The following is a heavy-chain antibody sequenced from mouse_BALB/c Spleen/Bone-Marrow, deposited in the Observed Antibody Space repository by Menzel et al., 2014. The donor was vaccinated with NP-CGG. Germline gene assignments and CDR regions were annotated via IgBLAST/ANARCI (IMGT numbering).Heavy chain of an antibody. D-gene: IGHD2-14*01. Sequence: EVHLVESGGVLVQPGGSLKLPCAASGFTFSSYDMSWVRQTPDKRLELVATINTNGGTTYYPDSVKGRFTISRDNAKSTLYLQMSSLKSADTAIYYCARNRYDWFAYWGEGTLVTVSA. CDR2: INTNGGTT. CDR3: ARNRYDWFAY. CDR1: GFTFSSYD. J-gene: IGHJ3*01. V-gene: IGHV5-6-3*01.